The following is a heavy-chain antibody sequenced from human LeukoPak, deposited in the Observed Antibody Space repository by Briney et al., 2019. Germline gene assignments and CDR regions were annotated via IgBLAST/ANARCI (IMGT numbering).Heavy chain of an antibody. D-gene: IGHD5-12*01. Sequence: AASVKVSCKASGGTFSSYAISWVRQAPGQGVEWMGRIIPILGIANYAQKFQGRVTITADKSTSTAYMELSSLRSEDTAVYYCARAGYSGYDISETSYNWFDPWGQGTLVTVSS. V-gene: IGHV1-69*04. CDR3: ARAGYSGYDISETSYNWFDP. J-gene: IGHJ5*02. CDR1: GGTFSSYA. CDR2: IIPILGIA.